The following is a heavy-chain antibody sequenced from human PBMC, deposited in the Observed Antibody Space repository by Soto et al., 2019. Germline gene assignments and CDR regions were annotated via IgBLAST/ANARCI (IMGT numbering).Heavy chain of an antibody. CDR3: ARDHYDFWSGLGFHYYYGMDV. CDR1: GYTFTGYY. J-gene: IGHJ6*02. Sequence: ASVKVSCKASGYTFTGYYMDWVRQAPGQGLEWMGWINPNSGGTNYAQKFQGWVTMTRDTSISTAYMELSRLRSDDTAVYYCARDHYDFWSGLGFHYYYGMDVWGQGTTVTVSS. V-gene: IGHV1-2*04. CDR2: INPNSGGT. D-gene: IGHD3-3*01.